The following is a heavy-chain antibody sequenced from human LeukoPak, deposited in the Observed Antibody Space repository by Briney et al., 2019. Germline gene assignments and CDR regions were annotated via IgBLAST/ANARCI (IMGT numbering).Heavy chain of an antibody. CDR2: ISSSGSTI. CDR1: GFTLSSYE. V-gene: IGHV3-48*03. D-gene: IGHD3-22*01. CDR3: ARERIVGVIGYYYYMDV. Sequence: GGSLRLSCAASGFTLSSYEMNWVRQAPGKGLEWVSYISSSGSTIFYADSVKGRFTISRDNAKNSLYLQMNSLRAEDTAVYYCARERIVGVIGYYYYMDVWGKGTTVTVSS. J-gene: IGHJ6*03.